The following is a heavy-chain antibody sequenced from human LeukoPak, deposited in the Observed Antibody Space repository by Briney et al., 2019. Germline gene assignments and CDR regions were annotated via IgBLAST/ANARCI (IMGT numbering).Heavy chain of an antibody. CDR2: INPNSGGT. Sequence: ASVKVSCKASGYTFTSYGISWVRQAPGQGLEWMGWINPNSGGTNYAQKFQGRVTMTRDTSISTAYMELSRLRSDDTAVYYCARAGDDGAKYDYWGQGTLVTVSS. D-gene: IGHD1-1*01. J-gene: IGHJ4*02. CDR3: ARAGDDGAKYDY. V-gene: IGHV1-2*02. CDR1: GYTFTSYG.